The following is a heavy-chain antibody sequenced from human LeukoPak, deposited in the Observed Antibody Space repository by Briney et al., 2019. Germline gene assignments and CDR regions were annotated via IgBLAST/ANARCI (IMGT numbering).Heavy chain of an antibody. J-gene: IGHJ5*02. CDR1: GFTFSSYS. V-gene: IGHV3-21*04. D-gene: IGHD6-13*01. CDR3: AKDRQYSSSPNWFDP. CDR2: ISSSSSYI. Sequence: GGSLRLSCAASGFTFSSYSMNWVRQAPGKGLEWVSSISSSSSYIYYADSVKGRFTISRDNSKNTLYLQMNSLRAEDTAVYYCAKDRQYSSSPNWFDPWGQGTLVTVSS.